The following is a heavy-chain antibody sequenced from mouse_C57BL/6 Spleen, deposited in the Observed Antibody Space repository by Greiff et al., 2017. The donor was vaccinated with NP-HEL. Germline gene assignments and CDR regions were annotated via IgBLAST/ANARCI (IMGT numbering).Heavy chain of an antibody. J-gene: IGHJ3*01. V-gene: IGHV14-4*01. CDR3: TPYGNWFAY. D-gene: IGHD2-1*01. Sequence: VQLKQSGAELVRPGASVKLSCTASGFNIKDDYMHWVKQRPEQGLEWIGWIDPENGDTEYASKFQGKATITADTSSNTAYLQLSSLTSEDTAVYYCTPYGNWFAYWGQGTLVTVSA. CDR2: IDPENGDT. CDR1: GFNIKDDY.